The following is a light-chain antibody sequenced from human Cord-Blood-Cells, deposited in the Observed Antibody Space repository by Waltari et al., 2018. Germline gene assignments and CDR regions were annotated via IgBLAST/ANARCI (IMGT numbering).Light chain of an antibody. J-gene: IGKJ2*01. Sequence: DIQMTQSPSSLSASVGDRVTITCQASQDISNYLHWYQQKPGKAPKLLIYDASNLETGVPSRFIGSGSGTDFTFTISSLQPEEIATYYCQQYDNLPRYTFGQGTKLEIK. CDR3: QQYDNLPRYT. CDR1: QDISNY. V-gene: IGKV1-33*01. CDR2: DAS.